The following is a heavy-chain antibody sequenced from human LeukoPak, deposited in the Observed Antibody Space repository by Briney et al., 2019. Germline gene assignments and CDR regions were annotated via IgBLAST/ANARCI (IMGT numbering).Heavy chain of an antibody. D-gene: IGHD2-15*01. CDR1: GGSVSSYY. Sequence: SETLSLTCTVSGGSVSSYYWSWIRQPPGKGLEWIGYIYYSGSTNYNPSLESRVTISVDTSKNQFSLKLSSVTAADTAVYYCARDISYCSGGSCYDDAFDIWGQGTMVTVSS. V-gene: IGHV4-59*02. J-gene: IGHJ3*02. CDR2: IYYSGST. CDR3: ARDISYCSGGSCYDDAFDI.